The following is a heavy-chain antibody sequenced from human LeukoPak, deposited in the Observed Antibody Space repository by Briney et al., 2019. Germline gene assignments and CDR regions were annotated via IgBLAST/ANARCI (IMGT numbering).Heavy chain of an antibody. J-gene: IGHJ6*03. CDR2: ISYDGTNK. CDR3: RIQLQKNYYYYYMDV. CDR1: GFTFSSYA. Sequence: PGGSLRLSCADSGFTFSSYAMDWVRQAPGKGLEWVAVISYDGTNKYYADSVKGRFTISRDNSKNALYLQMKSLRAEDTAVYYCRIQLQKNYYYYYMDVWGKGTTVTVSS. V-gene: IGHV3-30-3*01. D-gene: IGHD5-18*01.